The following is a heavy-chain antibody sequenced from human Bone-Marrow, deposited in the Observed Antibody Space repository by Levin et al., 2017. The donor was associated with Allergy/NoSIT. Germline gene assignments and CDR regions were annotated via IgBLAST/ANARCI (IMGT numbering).Heavy chain of an antibody. CDR1: GFTFSSYS. J-gene: IGHJ4*02. Sequence: GESLKISCAASGFTFSSYSMNWVRQAPGKGLEWVSSISSSSSYIYYADSVKGRFTISRDNAKNSLYLQMNSLRAEDTAVYYCARDFGWAGTGGSYFDYWGQGTLVTVSS. CDR3: ARDFGWAGTGGSYFDY. D-gene: IGHD6-19*01. V-gene: IGHV3-21*01. CDR2: ISSSSSYI.